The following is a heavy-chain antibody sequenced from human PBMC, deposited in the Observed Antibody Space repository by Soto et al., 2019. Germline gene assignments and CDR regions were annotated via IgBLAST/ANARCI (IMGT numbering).Heavy chain of an antibody. V-gene: IGHV3-74*01. Sequence: GSLRLSCAASGFTFTTYWMHWVRQVPGKGLVWVSRINGDGSSTTYADSVKGRFTISRDNAKNTLYLQMNSLRAEDTAVYYCTRGPRASSTGTGAHWGQGTLVTVSS. CDR2: INGDGSST. D-gene: IGHD1-1*01. J-gene: IGHJ4*02. CDR3: TRGPRASSTGTGAH. CDR1: GFTFTTYW.